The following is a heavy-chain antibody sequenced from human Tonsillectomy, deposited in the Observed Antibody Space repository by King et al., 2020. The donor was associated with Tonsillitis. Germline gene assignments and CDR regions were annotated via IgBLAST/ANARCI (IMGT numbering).Heavy chain of an antibody. CDR3: AVPQPSIAAAGASYYYYALDV. V-gene: IGHV5-10-1*03. Sequence: QLVQSGAEVKKPGESLRISCKGSGYSFTSYWISWVRRMPGKGLEWMGRIDPSDSYTNYSPSFQGHVTISADKSISTAYLQWSSLKASDTAMYYCAVPQPSIAAAGASYYYYALDVWGQGTTVTVSS. J-gene: IGHJ6*02. CDR1: GYSFTSYW. D-gene: IGHD6-13*01. CDR2: IDPSDSYT.